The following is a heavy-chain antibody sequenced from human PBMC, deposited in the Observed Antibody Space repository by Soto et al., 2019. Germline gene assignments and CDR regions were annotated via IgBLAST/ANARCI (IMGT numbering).Heavy chain of an antibody. Sequence: GGSLRLSCTASGFTFGDYAMSWFRQAPGKGLEWVGFIRSKAYGGTTEYAASVKGRFTISRDDSKSIAYLQMNSLKTEDTAVYYCTRDRTTIFGVVILSYYYYYYMDVWGKGTTVTVSS. CDR2: IRSKAYGGTT. J-gene: IGHJ6*03. V-gene: IGHV3-49*03. CDR1: GFTFGDYA. CDR3: TRDRTTIFGVVILSYYYYYYMDV. D-gene: IGHD3-3*01.